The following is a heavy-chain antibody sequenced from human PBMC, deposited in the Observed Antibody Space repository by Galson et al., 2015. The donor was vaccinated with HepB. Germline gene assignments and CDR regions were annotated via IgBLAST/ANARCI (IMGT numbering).Heavy chain of an antibody. D-gene: IGHD3-3*01. CDR2: IYPGDSDT. Sequence: QSGAEVQKPGESLKISCKGSGYSFTSYWIGWVRQMPGKGLEWMGIIYPGDSDTRYSPSFQGQVTISADKSISTAYLQWSSLKASDTAMYYCARHQGYDFWSGYFRAVQATYYYGMDVWGQGTTVTVSS. V-gene: IGHV5-51*01. J-gene: IGHJ6*02. CDR3: ARHQGYDFWSGYFRAVQATYYYGMDV. CDR1: GYSFTSYW.